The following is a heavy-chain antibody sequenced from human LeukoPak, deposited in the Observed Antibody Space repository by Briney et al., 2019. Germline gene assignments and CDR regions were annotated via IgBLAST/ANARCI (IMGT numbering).Heavy chain of an antibody. CDR1: GDSVSSKSAA. V-gene: IGHV6-1*01. Sequence: SQTLSLTCAISGDSVSSKSAAWNWIRQSPSRGLEWLGRTYYRSKWYNDYAVSVKSRISVNPDTTKNQFSLQLSSVTPEDTAVYYCVRAYYDISTGYLDYWGQGTLVTVSP. J-gene: IGHJ4*02. CDR3: VRAYYDISTGYLDY. CDR2: TYYRSKWYN. D-gene: IGHD3-9*01.